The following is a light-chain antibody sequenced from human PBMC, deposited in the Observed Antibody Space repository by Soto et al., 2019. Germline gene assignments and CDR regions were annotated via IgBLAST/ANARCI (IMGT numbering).Light chain of an antibody. CDR1: QDISNW. CDR2: ATS. V-gene: IGKV1-12*01. J-gene: IGKJ2*01. CDR3: QQANSFPYT. Sequence: DIQMTQSPSSVSASVGDRVTITCRASQDISNWLVWYQQKPGKAPKLLIYATSRLESGVPSRFRGSRSGTEFTPTISSLQPEDFATYYCQQANSFPYTFGQGTRLEI.